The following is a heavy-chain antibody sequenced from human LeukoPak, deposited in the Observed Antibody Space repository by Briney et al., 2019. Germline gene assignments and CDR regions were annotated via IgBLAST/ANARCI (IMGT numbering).Heavy chain of an antibody. CDR3: ARSGYDILTGYTVFDY. CDR2: IYYSGST. D-gene: IGHD3-9*01. J-gene: IGHJ4*02. Sequence: SETLSLTCTVSGGSISSYYWSWIRQHPGKGLEWIGYIYYSGSTYYNPSLKSRVTISVDTSKNQFSLKLSSVTAADTAVYYCARSGYDILTGYTVFDYWGQGTLVTVSS. CDR1: GGSISSYY. V-gene: IGHV4-59*06.